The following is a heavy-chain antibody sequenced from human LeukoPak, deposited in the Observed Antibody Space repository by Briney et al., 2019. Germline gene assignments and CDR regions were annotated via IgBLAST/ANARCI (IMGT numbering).Heavy chain of an antibody. CDR1: GYTFTTYY. Sequence: ASVKVSCKASGYTFTTYYMHWLRQAPGQGLEWIGIINPSGGSTSYTQKFQGRVTMTRDTSTSTVYMELSSLRSEDTAVYYCARDRRDYFDSRGNYYPLGYWGQGTLVTVSS. V-gene: IGHV1-46*01. CDR2: INPSGGST. J-gene: IGHJ4*02. CDR3: ARDRRDYFDSRGNYYPLGY. D-gene: IGHD3-22*01.